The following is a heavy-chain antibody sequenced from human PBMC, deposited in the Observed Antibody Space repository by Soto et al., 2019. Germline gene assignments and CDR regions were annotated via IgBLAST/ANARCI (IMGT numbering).Heavy chain of an antibody. CDR3: ARDYYKYYDSSGYYRSPAY. D-gene: IGHD3-22*01. CDR1: GFTFSSYA. V-gene: IGHV3-30*03. CDR2: ISYDGSNK. Sequence: GGSLRLSCAASGFTFSSYAMHWVRQATGKGLEWVAVISYDGSNKYYADSVKGRFTISRDNSRNTLFLQMNSLRAEDTAVYYCARDYYKYYDSSGYYRSPAYWGQGTLVTVSS. J-gene: IGHJ4*02.